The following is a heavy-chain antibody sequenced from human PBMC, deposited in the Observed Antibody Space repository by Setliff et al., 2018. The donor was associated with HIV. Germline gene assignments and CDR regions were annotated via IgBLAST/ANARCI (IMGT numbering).Heavy chain of an antibody. CDR2: INYSGNT. V-gene: IGHV4-31*03. D-gene: IGHD2-2*01. J-gene: IGHJ4*02. CDR1: GDSISSGDYY. CDR3: ARALGYCSTTSCYAEYFDY. Sequence: SETLSLTCTVSGDSISSGDYYWSWVRHHPGKGLEWIGYINYSGNTYYDPSLKSRLNISVDTSKNQFSLRLSSVTATDTAVYYCARALGYCSTTSCYAEYFDYWGQGTLVTVSS.